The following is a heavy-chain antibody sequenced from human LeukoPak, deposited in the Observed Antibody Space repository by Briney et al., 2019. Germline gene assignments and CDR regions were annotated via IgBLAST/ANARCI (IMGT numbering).Heavy chain of an antibody. V-gene: IGHV3-23*01. Sequence: GGSLRLSCVVSGITLSNYGMSWVRQAPGKGLEWVSGISGSGGGTNYADSVKGRFTISRDNFKDTLYLQKNSLRAEDTAVYFCARRGIVIRAVILIGFHTEAYYFDYWGQGTLVTVSS. D-gene: IGHD3-10*01. CDR1: GITLSNYG. CDR3: ARRGIVIRAVILIGFHTEAYYFDY. CDR2: ISGSGGGT. J-gene: IGHJ4*02.